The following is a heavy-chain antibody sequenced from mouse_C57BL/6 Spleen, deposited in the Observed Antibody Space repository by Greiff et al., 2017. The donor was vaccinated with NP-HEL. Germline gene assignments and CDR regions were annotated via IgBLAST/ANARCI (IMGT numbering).Heavy chain of an antibody. V-gene: IGHV10-3*01. J-gene: IGHJ3*01. Sequence: EVQRVESGGGLVQPKGSLKLSCAASGFTFNTYAMHWVRQAPGKGLEWVARIRSKSSNYATYYADSVKDRFTISRDDSQSMLYLQMNNLKTEDTAMYYCVRAGDDGYFSWFAYWGQGTLVTVSA. CDR1: GFTFNTYA. CDR2: IRSKSSNYAT. D-gene: IGHD2-3*01. CDR3: VRAGDDGYFSWFAY.